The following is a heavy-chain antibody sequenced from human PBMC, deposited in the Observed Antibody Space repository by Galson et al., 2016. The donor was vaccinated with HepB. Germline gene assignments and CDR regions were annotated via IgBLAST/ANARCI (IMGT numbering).Heavy chain of an antibody. Sequence: SLRLFCAASGFTFSTYWMHWVRQAPGKGLVWVSRINSDGSSTGFADSVKGRFTISRDNAKNTLYLQMNSLRAEDTAVYYCASSVRGSGSPPGGYWGQGILVTVSS. CDR2: INSDGSST. J-gene: IGHJ4*02. CDR1: GFTFSTYW. D-gene: IGHD3-10*01. CDR3: ASSVRGSGSPPGGY. V-gene: IGHV3-74*01.